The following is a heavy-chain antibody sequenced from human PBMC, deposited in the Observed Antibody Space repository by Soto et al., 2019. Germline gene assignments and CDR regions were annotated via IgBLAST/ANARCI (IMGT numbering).Heavy chain of an antibody. V-gene: IGHV3-33*01. CDR3: ARDPTNTIFGVYFDY. D-gene: IGHD3-3*01. CDR2: IWYDGSNK. CDR1: GFTFSSYG. J-gene: IGHJ4*02. Sequence: PVGSLRLSCAASGFTFSSYGMHWVRQAPGKGLEWVAVIWYDGSNKYYADSVKGRFTISRDNSKNTLYLQMNSLRAEDTAVYYCARDPTNTIFGVYFDYWGQGTLVTVSS.